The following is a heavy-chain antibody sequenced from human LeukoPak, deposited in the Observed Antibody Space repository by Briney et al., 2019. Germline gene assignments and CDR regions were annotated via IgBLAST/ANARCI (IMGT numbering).Heavy chain of an antibody. Sequence: ASVKVSCKTSGYTFTSYGIIWVRQAPGQGLEWTGWISAYNGNRNYAQNLQGRVTMTTDTSTSTAYMELRSLRSDDTAVYYCARGGPGWDSSSWYNYWGQGTLVTVSS. J-gene: IGHJ4*02. CDR1: GYTFTSYG. V-gene: IGHV1-18*01. D-gene: IGHD6-13*01. CDR2: ISAYNGNR. CDR3: ARGGPGWDSSSWYNY.